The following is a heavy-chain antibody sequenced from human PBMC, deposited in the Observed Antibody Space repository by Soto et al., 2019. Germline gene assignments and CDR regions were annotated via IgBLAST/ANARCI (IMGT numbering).Heavy chain of an antibody. Sequence: GGSLRLSCAASGFTFSSYGMHWVRQAPGEGLEWVAVISYDGSNKYYADSVKGRFTVSRDNSKNTLFLQMSSLRGEDTAVYYCAKESYSSSSYYFGMAVWGQGTTVTVSS. V-gene: IGHV3-30*18. CDR1: GFTFSSYG. J-gene: IGHJ6*02. D-gene: IGHD6-6*01. CDR2: ISYDGSNK. CDR3: AKESYSSSSYYFGMAV.